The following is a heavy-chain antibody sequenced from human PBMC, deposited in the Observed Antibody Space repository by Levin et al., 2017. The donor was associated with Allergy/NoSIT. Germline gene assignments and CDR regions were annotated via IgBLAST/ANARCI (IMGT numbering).Heavy chain of an antibody. CDR3: ANELSDYRQYHFAS. D-gene: IGHD4-11*01. Sequence: LSLTCAASGFSFSAYGMHWVRQAPGKGLEWVAVSSHDGSNKYYSDSVKGRFTISRDISKNTLYLQMNSLRAEDTAVYYCANELSDYRQYHFASWGQGTLVTVSS. J-gene: IGHJ4*02. CDR1: GFSFSAYG. V-gene: IGHV3-30*18. CDR2: SSHDGSNK.